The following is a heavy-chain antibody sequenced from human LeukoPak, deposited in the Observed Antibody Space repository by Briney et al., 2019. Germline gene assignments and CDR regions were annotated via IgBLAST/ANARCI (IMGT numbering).Heavy chain of an antibody. Sequence: SETLSLTCTVSGGSISSYYWSWIRQPAGKGLEWIGRIYTSGSTNYNPSLKSRVTMSVDTSKNQFSLKLSSVTAADTAVYYCARESVTLYYHGSGSYSTFPYYYYGMDVWGQGTTVTVSS. J-gene: IGHJ6*02. CDR1: GGSISSYY. D-gene: IGHD3-10*01. CDR3: ARESVTLYYHGSGSYSTFPYYYYGMDV. V-gene: IGHV4-4*07. CDR2: IYTSGST.